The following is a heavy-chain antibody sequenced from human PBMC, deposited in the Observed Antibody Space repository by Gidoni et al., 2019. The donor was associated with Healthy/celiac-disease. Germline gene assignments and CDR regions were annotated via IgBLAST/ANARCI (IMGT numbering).Heavy chain of an antibody. D-gene: IGHD3-22*01. J-gene: IGHJ3*02. V-gene: IGHV3-21*01. CDR3: AGMYYYDSSGYSTDAFDI. Sequence: EVQLVESGGGLVKPGGSLRLSCAASGFPFSSYSMNWVRQAPVKGLEWVSSISSSSSYIYYADSVKGRFTISRDNAKNSLYLQMNSLRAEDTAVYYCAGMYYYDSSGYSTDAFDIWGQGTMVTVSS. CDR2: ISSSSSYI. CDR1: GFPFSSYS.